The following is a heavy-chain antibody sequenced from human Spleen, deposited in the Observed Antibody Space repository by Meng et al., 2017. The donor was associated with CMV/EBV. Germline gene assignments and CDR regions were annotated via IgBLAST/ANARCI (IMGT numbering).Heavy chain of an antibody. V-gene: IGHV5-51*01. CDR2: IYPGDSDT. J-gene: IGHJ4*02. CDR1: GYSFTSYW. CDR3: ARGDWVPAAMGYFDY. Sequence: GGSLRLSCKGSGYSFTSYWIGWVRQMPGKGLEWMGIIYPGDSDTRYSPSFQGQVTISADKSISTAYLQWSSLKASDTAMYYCARGDWVPAAMGYFDYWGQGTLVTVSS. D-gene: IGHD2-2*01.